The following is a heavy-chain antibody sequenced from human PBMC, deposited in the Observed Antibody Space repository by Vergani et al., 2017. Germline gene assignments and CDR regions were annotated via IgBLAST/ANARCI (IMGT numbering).Heavy chain of an antibody. D-gene: IGHD3-10*01. Sequence: QVQLVQSGAEVKKPGASVKVSCKVSGYTFTSYYMHWVRQAPGQGLEWMGIINPSGGSTSYAQKFQGRVTMTRDTSTSTVYMELSSLRSEDTAVYYCARGTLLWFGELSYYYYYGMDVWGQGTTVTVSS. CDR3: ARGTLLWFGELSYYYYYGMDV. J-gene: IGHJ6*02. CDR2: INPSGGST. V-gene: IGHV1-46*01. CDR1: GYTFTSYY.